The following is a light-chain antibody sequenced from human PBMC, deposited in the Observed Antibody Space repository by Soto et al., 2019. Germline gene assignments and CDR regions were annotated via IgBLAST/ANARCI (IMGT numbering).Light chain of an antibody. J-gene: IGKJ4*01. CDR3: QQYNNWPRAT. CDR1: QSVSSN. Sequence: DIVMTQSPATLSVSLGERATLSCMASQSVSSNLAWYQLRPGQAPRLLMFRASIRAAGFPARFSGSGSGTEFNITISSLQSEDSAVYYCQQYNNWPRATFGGGTKVDIK. V-gene: IGKV3-15*01. CDR2: RAS.